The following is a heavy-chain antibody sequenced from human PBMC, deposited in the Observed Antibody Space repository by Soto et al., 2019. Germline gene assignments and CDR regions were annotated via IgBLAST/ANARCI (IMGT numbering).Heavy chain of an antibody. CDR2: ISSNGGTT. D-gene: IGHD1-7*01. CDR1: GFNFSSYD. V-gene: IGHV3-64*01. J-gene: IGHJ4*02. CDR3: VRRVAGNYDY. Sequence: EVQLAESGGGMVQPAGSLRLSCVASGFNFSSYDMHWVRQAPGKGLEYVSSISSNGGTTYYGNSVKGRFTISRDNSKNTLYLQMGSLRAEDMAVYYCVRRVAGNYDYWGQGTLVTVSS.